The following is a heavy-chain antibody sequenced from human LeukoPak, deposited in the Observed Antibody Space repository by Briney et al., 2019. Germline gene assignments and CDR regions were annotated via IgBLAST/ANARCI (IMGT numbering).Heavy chain of an antibody. V-gene: IGHV3-43*02. CDR1: GFTFDDYA. CDR3: AKDLASVYDAFNV. CDR2: ISGDGGRT. Sequence: GGSLRLSCAASGFTFDDYAMNWVRQTPEMGLEWVSLISGDGGRTFYADSVKGRFTISRDNSKDSLYLQMNSMTTEDTALYYCAKDLASVYDAFNVWGQGTMVTVSS. J-gene: IGHJ3*01.